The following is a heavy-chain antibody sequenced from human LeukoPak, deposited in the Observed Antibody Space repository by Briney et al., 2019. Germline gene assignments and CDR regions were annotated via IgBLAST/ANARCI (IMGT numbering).Heavy chain of an antibody. D-gene: IGHD3-10*01. CDR2: IYTSGST. CDR3: ARDLGPLYYYGSDAFDI. Sequence: SETLSLTCTVSGGSISSYYWSWIRQPAGKGLEWIGRIYTSGSTNYNPSLKSRVTMSVDTSKNQFSLKLSSVTAADTAVYYCARDLGPLYYYGSDAFDIWGQGTMVTVSS. J-gene: IGHJ3*02. CDR1: GGSISSYY. V-gene: IGHV4-4*07.